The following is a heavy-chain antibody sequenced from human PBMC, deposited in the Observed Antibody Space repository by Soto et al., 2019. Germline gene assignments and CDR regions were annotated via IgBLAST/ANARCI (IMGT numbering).Heavy chain of an antibody. D-gene: IGHD2-8*01. V-gene: IGHV4-39*01. CDR3: ARPDCTNGVCYFDY. J-gene: IGHJ4*02. Sequence: SETLSLTCTVSGGSISSSSYYWGWIRQPPGKGLEWIGSIYYSGSTYYNPSLKSRVTISVDTSKNQFSLKLSSVTAADTAVYYCARPDCTNGVCYFDYWGQGTLVTVSS. CDR2: IYYSGST. CDR1: GGSISSSSYY.